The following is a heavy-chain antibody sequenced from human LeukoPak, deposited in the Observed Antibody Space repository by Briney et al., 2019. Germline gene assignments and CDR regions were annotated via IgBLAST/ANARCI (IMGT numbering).Heavy chain of an antibody. Sequence: SETLSLACTVSGGSISSNIYYWGWIRQPPGKGLEWIGTIYYSGSTSYNPSLRSRVTISVDTSNNQFSLRLSSVTAADTAMYYCARSPRGTAMVPRAFDYWGQGTLVTVSS. V-gene: IGHV4-39*07. CDR3: ARSPRGTAMVPRAFDY. CDR2: IYYSGST. D-gene: IGHD5-18*01. CDR1: GGSISSNIYY. J-gene: IGHJ4*02.